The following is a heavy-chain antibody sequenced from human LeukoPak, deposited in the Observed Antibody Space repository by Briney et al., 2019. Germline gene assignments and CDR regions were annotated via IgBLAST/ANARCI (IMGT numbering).Heavy chain of an antibody. D-gene: IGHD3-9*01. J-gene: IGHJ4*02. Sequence: GGSLRLSCTASGFTFGDYAMSWVRQAPGKGLEWVSAISGSGGSTYYADSVKGRFTISRDNSKNTLYLQMNSLRAEDTAVYYCAKDSSYYDILTGYYTHWGQGTLVTVSS. CDR3: AKDSSYYDILTGYYTH. CDR2: ISGSGGST. V-gene: IGHV3-23*01. CDR1: GFTFGDYA.